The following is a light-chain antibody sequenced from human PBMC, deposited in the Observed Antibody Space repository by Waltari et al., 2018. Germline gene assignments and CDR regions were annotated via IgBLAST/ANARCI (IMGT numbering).Light chain of an antibody. Sequence: EIVMTQSPATLSVSPGETATLSCRASQSIANNLAWYQQKPGQAPKVFTYGASTRATTVPARFRGSGSGTEFTLTISSLQSEDFAVYYCQQYSNWPRTFGQGTKVEIK. J-gene: IGKJ1*01. CDR3: QQYSNWPRT. CDR2: GAS. CDR1: QSIANN. V-gene: IGKV3-15*01.